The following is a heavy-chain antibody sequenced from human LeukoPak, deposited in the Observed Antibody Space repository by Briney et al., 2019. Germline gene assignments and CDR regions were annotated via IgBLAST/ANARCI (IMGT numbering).Heavy chain of an antibody. CDR2: ISSSSYI. V-gene: IGHV3-69-1*01. Sequence: SPGGSLRLSCAASGFTFSSYWMNWVRQAPGKGLEWVSSISSSSYIYYADSVKGRFTISRDNAKNSLYLQMNSLRAEDTAVYYCARDSTILWFGEQGGDFDYWGQGTLVTVSS. D-gene: IGHD3-10*01. CDR3: ARDSTILWFGEQGGDFDY. J-gene: IGHJ4*02. CDR1: GFTFSSYW.